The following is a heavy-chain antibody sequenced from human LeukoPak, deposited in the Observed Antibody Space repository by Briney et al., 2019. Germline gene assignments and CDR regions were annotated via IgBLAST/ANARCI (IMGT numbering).Heavy chain of an antibody. D-gene: IGHD3-10*01. CDR3: ARQAIEYYYGSGSFIWFDP. J-gene: IGHJ5*02. CDR2: FSSSGNTI. CDR1: GFTLSSYE. V-gene: IGHV3-48*03. Sequence: GGSLRLSCAASGFTLSSYEMKWARQAPGGGLEWVSYFSSSGNTIYYAHSGEGRLTIPRDNANNSLYLQMNSLRQENTAVYHCARQAIEYYYGSGSFIWFDPWGQGTLVTVSS.